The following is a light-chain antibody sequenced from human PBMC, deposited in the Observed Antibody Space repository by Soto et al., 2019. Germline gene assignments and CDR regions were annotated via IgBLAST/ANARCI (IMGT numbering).Light chain of an antibody. V-gene: IGLV2-14*03. Sequence: QSVLTQPASVSGSPGQSITISCIGTSSDVGGYNFVSWYQQHPGEAPKLIIFDVSHRPSGISTRFSGSKSGNTASLTISGLQAEYEADYYCSSYRIRSPPDYVFGTGTKVTVL. CDR3: SSYRIRSPPDYV. J-gene: IGLJ1*01. CDR2: DVS. CDR1: SSDVGGYNF.